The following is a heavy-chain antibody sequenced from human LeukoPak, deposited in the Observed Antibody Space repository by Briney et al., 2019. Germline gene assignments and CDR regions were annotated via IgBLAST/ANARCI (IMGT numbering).Heavy chain of an antibody. CDR3: ARAVRGILGCDY. CDR2: ISSSDDYI. V-gene: IGHV3-21*01. J-gene: IGHJ4*02. D-gene: IGHD3-10*01. CDR1: GFTFSSYS. Sequence: GGSLRLSCAASGFTFSSYSMNWVRQAPGKGLEWVSSISSSDDYIYYADSVKGRFTISRDNAKNSLYLQMNSLRAEDTAVYYCARAVRGILGCDYWGQGTLLTVSS.